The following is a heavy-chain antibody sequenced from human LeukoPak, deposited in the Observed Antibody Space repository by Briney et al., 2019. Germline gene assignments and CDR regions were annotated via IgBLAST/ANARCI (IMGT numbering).Heavy chain of an antibody. D-gene: IGHD3-22*01. V-gene: IGHV1-18*01. J-gene: IGHJ4*02. CDR2: ISTHNGNT. CDR3: ARSDRSGYYFDDS. CDR1: GYTFTSYG. Sequence: GASVKVPCKASGYTFTSYGISWVRQAPGQGLEWMGWISTHNGNTKYAQNLQGRVTMTTDTSTSTAYMELRSLRSNDTAVYYCARSDRSGYYFDDSWGQGTLVTVSS.